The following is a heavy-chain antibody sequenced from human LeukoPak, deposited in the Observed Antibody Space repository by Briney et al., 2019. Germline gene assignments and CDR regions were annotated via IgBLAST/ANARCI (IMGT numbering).Heavy chain of an antibody. CDR1: GGSISSGSYY. D-gene: IGHD3-22*01. V-gene: IGHV4-61*02. CDR3: ARTYDTTRRDY. J-gene: IGHJ4*02. CDR2: IYTSGST. Sequence: PSETLSLTCTVSGGSISSGSYYWSWIRHPAGKGLEWIGRIYTSGSTNYNPSLKSRVTISVDTSKNQFSLKLSSVTAADTAVYYCARTYDTTRRDYWGQGTLVTVSS.